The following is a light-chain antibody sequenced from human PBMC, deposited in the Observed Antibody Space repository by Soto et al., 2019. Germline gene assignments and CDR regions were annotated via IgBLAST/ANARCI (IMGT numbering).Light chain of an antibody. J-gene: IGKJ4*01. Sequence: DIQMTQSPSSLSASVRDRVTITCRASQTISRNLNWYQQKPGKAPNLLIYAASSLQSGVPSRFSGSRSGTDFTLTISALQPEDFATYHCQQSYSSPLTFGGGTKVDIK. CDR1: QTISRN. CDR2: AAS. CDR3: QQSYSSPLT. V-gene: IGKV1-39*01.